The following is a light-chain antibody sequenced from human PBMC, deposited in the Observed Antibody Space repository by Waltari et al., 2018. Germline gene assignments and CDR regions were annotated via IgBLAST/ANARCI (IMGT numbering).Light chain of an antibody. CDR3: QNYVRLPAT. CDR1: QSVARA. Sequence: EIVLTQSPGTLSLSPGERATLSCRASQSVARALAWYQQKPGQPPRLRSYNTYTRATGVPDRFRGGGSGTDFSLTISRLEPEDFAVYYCQNYVRLPATFGQGTKVEIK. CDR2: NTY. V-gene: IGKV3-20*01. J-gene: IGKJ1*01.